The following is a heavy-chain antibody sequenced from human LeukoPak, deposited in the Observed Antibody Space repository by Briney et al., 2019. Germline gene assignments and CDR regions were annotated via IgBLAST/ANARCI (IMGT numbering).Heavy chain of an antibody. CDR1: GFTFSNYA. V-gene: IGHV3-23*01. CDR2: SGSGGDT. J-gene: IGHJ4*02. Sequence: GGSLRLSCVASGFTFSNYAMNWVRQAPGKGLEWVSVSGSGGDTYYVDSVKGGFTISRDNSKNTLYLQMNSLRAEDTAVCYCAKARGGTYRTYYFDYWGQGTLVTVSS. CDR3: AKARGGTYRTYYFDY. D-gene: IGHD1-26*01.